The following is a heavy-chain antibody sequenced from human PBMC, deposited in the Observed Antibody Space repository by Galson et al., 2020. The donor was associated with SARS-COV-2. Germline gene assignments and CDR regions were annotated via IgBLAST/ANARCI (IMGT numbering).Heavy chain of an antibody. CDR1: GGSISSYY. D-gene: IGHD3-10*01. Sequence: SETLSLTCTVSGGSISSYYWSWIRQPPGKGLEWIGYIYYSGSTNYNPSLKSRVTISVDTSKNQFSLKLSSVTAADTAVYYGARYHAGGARGEEEEEREGGGKG. CDR3: ARYHAGGARGEEEEEREG. CDR2: IYYSGST. J-gene: IGHJ6*03. V-gene: IGHV4-59*01.